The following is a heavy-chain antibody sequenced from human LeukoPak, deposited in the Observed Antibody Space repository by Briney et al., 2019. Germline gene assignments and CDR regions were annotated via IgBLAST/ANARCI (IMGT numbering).Heavy chain of an antibody. V-gene: IGHV4-39*01. CDR1: GGSISSSGYY. CDR3: ARHDSRDY. CDR2: IYYSGST. J-gene: IGHJ4*02. Sequence: SETLSLTCTVSGGSISSSGYYWGWIRQPPGKGLEWIGSIYYSGSTYYNPSLKSRVTISVDTSKNQFSLKLSSVTAADTAVYYCARHDSRDYWGQGTLVTVSS. D-gene: IGHD6-13*01.